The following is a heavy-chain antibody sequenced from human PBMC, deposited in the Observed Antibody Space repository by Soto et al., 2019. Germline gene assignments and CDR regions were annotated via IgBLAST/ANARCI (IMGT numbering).Heavy chain of an antibody. J-gene: IGHJ4*02. CDR3: AKDYVVMCGGPIGY. Sequence: EVQLLESGGGLVQPGGSLRLSCSASGFKFSTYAMSWVRQAPGKGLEWVSTIRGSGGGTSYADSVKGRFTISRDNAKKTLWLRMSSLGVGDTALYYCAKDYVVMCGGPIGYWGQGSLVSVCS. D-gene: IGHD3-16*01. CDR2: IRGSGGGT. V-gene: IGHV3-23*01. CDR1: GFKFSTYA.